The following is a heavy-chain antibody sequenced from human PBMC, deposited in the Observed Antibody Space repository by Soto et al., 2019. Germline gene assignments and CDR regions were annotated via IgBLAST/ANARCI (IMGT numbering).Heavy chain of an antibody. V-gene: IGHV1-3*01. Sequence: QVQLVQSGAEVKKPGASVKVSCKASGYTFTSYAMHWVRQAPGQRLEWMGWINAGNGNTKYSQKFQGRVTITADESTSTAYMELSSLRSEDTAVYYCARGGPSTSCHDYWGQGTLVTVSS. D-gene: IGHD2-2*01. CDR3: ARGGPSTSCHDY. CDR1: GYTFTSYA. CDR2: INAGNGNT. J-gene: IGHJ4*02.